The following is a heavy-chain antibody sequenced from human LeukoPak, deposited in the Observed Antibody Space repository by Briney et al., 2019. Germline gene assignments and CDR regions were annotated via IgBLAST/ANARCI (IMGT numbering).Heavy chain of an antibody. D-gene: IGHD6-6*01. CDR3: ARRTYSSSSSLFDY. CDR1: GYTLTELS. J-gene: IGHJ4*02. CDR2: FDPEDGET. V-gene: IGHV1-24*01. Sequence: GASVKVSCKVSGYTLTELSMHWVRQAPGKGLEWMGGFDPEDGETIYAQKFQGRVTMTEDTSTTTAYMELRSLRSDDTAFYYCARRTYSSSSSLFDYWGQGTLVTVSS.